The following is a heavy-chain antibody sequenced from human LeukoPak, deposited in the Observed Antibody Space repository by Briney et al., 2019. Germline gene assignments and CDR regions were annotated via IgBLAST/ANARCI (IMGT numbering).Heavy chain of an antibody. CDR2: INPNSGGT. V-gene: IGHV1-2*02. CDR1: GYTFTGYY. J-gene: IGHJ4*02. CDR3: ARDSEAAAGTGGYYFDY. D-gene: IGHD6-13*01. Sequence: ASVEVSCKASGYTFTGYYMHWVRQAPGQGLEWMGWINPNSGGTNYAQKFQGRVTMTRDTSISTAYMELSRLRSDDTAVYYCARDSEAAAGTGGYYFDYWGQGTLVTVSS.